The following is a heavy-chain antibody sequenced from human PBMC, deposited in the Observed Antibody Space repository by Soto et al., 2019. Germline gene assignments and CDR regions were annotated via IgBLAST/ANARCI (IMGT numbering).Heavy chain of an antibody. J-gene: IGHJ4*02. CDR1: GGSFSGYY. V-gene: IGHV4-34*01. Sequence: SETLSLTCAVYGGSFSGYYWSWIRQPPGKGLEWIGEINHSGSTNYNPSLKSRVTISVDTSKNQFSLKLSSVTAADTAVYYCAVEGSGSVSFDYWGQGTLVTVSS. CDR2: INHSGST. D-gene: IGHD3-10*01. CDR3: AVEGSGSVSFDY.